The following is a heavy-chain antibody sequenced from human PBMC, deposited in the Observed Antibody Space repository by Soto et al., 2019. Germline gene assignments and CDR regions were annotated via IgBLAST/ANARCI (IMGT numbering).Heavy chain of an antibody. D-gene: IGHD3-3*01. CDR2: INHSGST. V-gene: IGHV4-34*01. J-gene: IGHJ6*02. CDR1: GGSFSGYY. Sequence: PSETLSLTCAVYGGSFSGYYWSWIRQPPGKGLEWIGEINHSGSTNYNPSLKSRVTISVDTSKNQFSLKLSSVTAADTAVYYCARGQNFVFWSGYYGMGYYYYGMDVWGQGTTVTVSS. CDR3: ARGQNFVFWSGYYGMGYYYYGMDV.